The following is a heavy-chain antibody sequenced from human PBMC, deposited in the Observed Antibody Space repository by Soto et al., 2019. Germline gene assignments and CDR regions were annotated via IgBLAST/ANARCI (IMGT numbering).Heavy chain of an antibody. CDR3: ARDYSSYGPFDY. D-gene: IGHD5-18*01. CDR2: ISSSSTI. CDR1: GFTFSSYS. Sequence: SLRLFCAASGFTFSSYSMNWVRQAPGKGLEWVSYISSSSTIYYADSVKGRFTISRDNAKNSLYLQMNSLRAEDTAVYYCARDYSSYGPFDYWGQGTLVTVSS. J-gene: IGHJ4*02. V-gene: IGHV3-48*01.